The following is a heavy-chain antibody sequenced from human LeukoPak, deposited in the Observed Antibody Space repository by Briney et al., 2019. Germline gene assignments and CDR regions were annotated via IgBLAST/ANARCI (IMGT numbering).Heavy chain of an antibody. D-gene: IGHD3-16*01. CDR3: AKDFKGGGPAFDT. V-gene: IGHV3-23*01. Sequence: GGSLRLSCAASGFTFSNYVMSWVRQAPGKGLEWVSTLSGSAGSAYYADSVKGRFTISRDNSKNTLYLQMNTLSAEDTAIYYCAKDFKGGGPAFDTGGQATLATVSS. J-gene: IGHJ4*02. CDR1: GFTFSNYV. CDR2: LSGSAGSA.